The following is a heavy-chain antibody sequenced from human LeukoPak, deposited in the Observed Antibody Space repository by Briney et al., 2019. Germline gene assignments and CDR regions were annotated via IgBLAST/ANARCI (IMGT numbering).Heavy chain of an antibody. J-gene: IGHJ4*02. V-gene: IGHV3-48*01. Sequence: GGSLRLSCAASGFPLSSYSINWVRQAPGKGLEWVSYISSSGSAIYYVDSVKGRFTGSRDNAKNSLVLQMNSPRAEDTAVYYCVRVKGSYFDYWGQGALVTVSS. CDR3: VRVKGSYFDY. CDR1: GFPLSSYS. D-gene: IGHD2-15*01. CDR2: ISSSGSAI.